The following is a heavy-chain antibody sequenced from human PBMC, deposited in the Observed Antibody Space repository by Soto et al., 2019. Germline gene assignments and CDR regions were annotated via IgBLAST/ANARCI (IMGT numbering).Heavy chain of an antibody. CDR3: ARATIAARSLDY. V-gene: IGHV1-46*01. J-gene: IGHJ4*02. Sequence: QKFQGRVTMTEDTSTSTVYMDLSSLRSEDTAVYYCARATIAARSLDYWGQGTLVTVSS. D-gene: IGHD6-6*01.